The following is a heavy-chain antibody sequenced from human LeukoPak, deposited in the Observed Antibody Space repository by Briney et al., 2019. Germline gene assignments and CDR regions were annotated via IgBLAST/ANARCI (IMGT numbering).Heavy chain of an antibody. V-gene: IGHV1-69*13. Sequence: GASVKVSCKASGGTFSSYAISWVRQAPGQGLEWMGGIIPIFGTANYAQKFQGRVTITADESTSTAYMELSSLRSEDTAVYYCARGNWANYYDSSGYYPDFDYWGQGTLVTVSS. CDR2: IIPIFGTA. D-gene: IGHD3-22*01. J-gene: IGHJ4*02. CDR1: GGTFSSYA. CDR3: ARGNWANYYDSSGYYPDFDY.